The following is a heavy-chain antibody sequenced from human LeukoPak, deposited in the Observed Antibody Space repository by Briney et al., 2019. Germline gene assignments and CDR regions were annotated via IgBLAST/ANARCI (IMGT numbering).Heavy chain of an antibody. J-gene: IGHJ4*02. CDR2: IYHSGST. Sequence: SETLSLTCTVSGYSISSGYYWGWIRQPPGKGLEWIGSIYHSGSTYYNPSLKSRVTISVDTSKNQFSLKLSSVTAADTAVYYCARGSFVRYFDWLSKYYFDYWGQGTLVTVSS. V-gene: IGHV4-38-2*02. CDR1: GYSISSGYY. D-gene: IGHD3-9*01. CDR3: ARGSFVRYFDWLSKYYFDY.